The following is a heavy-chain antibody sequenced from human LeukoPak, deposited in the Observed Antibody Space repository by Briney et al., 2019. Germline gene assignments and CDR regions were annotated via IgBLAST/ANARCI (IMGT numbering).Heavy chain of an antibody. CDR2: ISCSSSYI. Sequence: GGSLRLSCAASGFTFSSYSMNWVRQAPGKGLEWVSSISCSSSYIYYADSVKGRFTISRDNAKNSLYLQMNSLRAEDTAVYYCARDFQRGDAFDIWGQGTMVTVSS. CDR3: ARDFQRGDAFDI. V-gene: IGHV3-21*01. CDR1: GFTFSSYS. J-gene: IGHJ3*02.